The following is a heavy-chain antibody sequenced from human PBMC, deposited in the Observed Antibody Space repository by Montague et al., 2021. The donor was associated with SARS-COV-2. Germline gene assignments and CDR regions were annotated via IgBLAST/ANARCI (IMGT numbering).Heavy chain of an antibody. D-gene: IGHD5-12*01. CDR3: ARLDAGWLRRDNWFDP. V-gene: IGHV4-39*01. Sequence: SETLSLTCTLSGGSISSSSYYWGWIRQPPGKGLEWIGSIYYSGSTYYNPSLKSRVTISVDTSKNQFSLKLSSVTAADTAVYYCARLDAGWLRRDNWFDPWGQGTLVPVSS. J-gene: IGHJ5*02. CDR2: IYYSGST. CDR1: GGSISSSSYY.